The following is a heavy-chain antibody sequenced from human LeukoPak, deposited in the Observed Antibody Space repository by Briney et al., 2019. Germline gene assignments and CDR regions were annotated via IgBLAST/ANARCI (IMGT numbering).Heavy chain of an antibody. V-gene: IGHV3-48*04. D-gene: IGHD3-22*01. CDR1: GFTFSSYS. CDR2: IDSSSSTI. Sequence: GGSLRLSCAPSGFTFSSYSMNWVRQAPGKGLEWISYIDSSSSTIYYADSVKGRFTISRDNAKNSLYLQMNSLRAEDTAVYYCAGGDPYDSSGYYIFGFDYWGQGTLVTVSS. CDR3: AGGDPYDSSGYYIFGFDY. J-gene: IGHJ4*02.